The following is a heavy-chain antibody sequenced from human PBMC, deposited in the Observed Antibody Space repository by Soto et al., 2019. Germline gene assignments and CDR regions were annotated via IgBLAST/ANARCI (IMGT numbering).Heavy chain of an antibody. CDR2: TYYRSRWFN. J-gene: IGHJ5*01. CDR1: GGGGSRNRAA. V-gene: IGHV6-1*01. Sequence: SQTRPVTGGASGGGGSRNRAAGDWIRQSPSRGLEWLGRTYYRSRWFNDYAGSVKGRITINPDTSNNQFSLQLTSLSPDDTAVYYCARLRGDSWFDFWGQGTRVTVSS. CDR3: ARLRGDSWFDF.